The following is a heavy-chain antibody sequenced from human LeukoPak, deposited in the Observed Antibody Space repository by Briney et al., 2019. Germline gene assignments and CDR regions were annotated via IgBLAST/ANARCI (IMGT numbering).Heavy chain of an antibody. CDR1: GFTFSSYA. CDR2: ISGSGGST. V-gene: IGHV3-23*01. CDR3: AKDSPTLYCSGGSCYFDY. Sequence: PGGSLRLSCAASGFTFSSYAMSWARQAPGKGLDWVSAISGSGGSTYYADSVKGRFTISRDNSKNTLYLQMNSLRAEDTAVYYCAKDSPTLYCSGGSCYFDYWGQGTLVTVSS. D-gene: IGHD2-15*01. J-gene: IGHJ4*02.